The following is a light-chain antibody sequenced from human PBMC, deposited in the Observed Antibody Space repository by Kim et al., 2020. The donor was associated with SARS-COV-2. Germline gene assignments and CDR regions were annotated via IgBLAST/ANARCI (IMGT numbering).Light chain of an antibody. J-gene: IGLJ3*02. Sequence: SYELTQPPSVSVSPGQTARITCSGDALPKQYAYWYQQKPGQAPVLVIYKDSERPSGIPERFSGSSSGTTVTLTISGVQAEDEADYYCQSADSSGTSYWVFGGGNQLTVL. CDR3: QSADSSGTSYWV. CDR2: KDS. V-gene: IGLV3-25*03. CDR1: ALPKQY.